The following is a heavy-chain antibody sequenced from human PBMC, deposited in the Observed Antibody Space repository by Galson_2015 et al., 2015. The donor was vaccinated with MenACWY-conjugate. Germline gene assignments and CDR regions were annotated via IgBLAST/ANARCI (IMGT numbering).Heavy chain of an antibody. Sequence: SLRLSCATSGLTFSNVWMSWVRQAPGKGLEWVARIKCRTDGGTTDYATPVKGRFTILRDDSTNTLYLQMNSLKTEDTAMYFCTRDRDVGGSRWWFDPWGQGTLVTVSS. J-gene: IGHJ5*02. CDR1: GLTFSNVW. CDR3: TRDRDVGGSRWWFDP. CDR2: IKCRTDGGTT. D-gene: IGHD2-15*01. V-gene: IGHV3-15*01.